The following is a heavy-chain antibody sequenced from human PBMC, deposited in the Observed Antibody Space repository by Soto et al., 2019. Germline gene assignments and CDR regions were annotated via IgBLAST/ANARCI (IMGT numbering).Heavy chain of an antibody. Sequence: EVQLVESGGGLVQPGGSLRLSCAVSGFTFSRYWMHWFRQDPGNGLVWVSSINTDGTNTQYADSVRGRFTVSRDNAKNTVYLQMISLRSEDEAVYYCAKDHLWGQSDYWGQGTLVVVSS. CDR2: INTDGTNT. J-gene: IGHJ4*02. V-gene: IGHV3-74*03. CDR1: GFTFSRYW. D-gene: IGHD7-27*01. CDR3: AKDHLWGQSDY.